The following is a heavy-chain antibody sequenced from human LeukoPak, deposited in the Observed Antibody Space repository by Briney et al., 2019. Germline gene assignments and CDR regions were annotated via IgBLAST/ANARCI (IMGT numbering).Heavy chain of an antibody. Sequence: PGGSLRLSCAASGFTFRSYAMSWVRQAPGKGLEWVSSIRGGGDSPHYADSVKGRFIISRDNSRNMLYLRLNGLRAEDTAVYYCAKYAGYYGSGSYSGDYCDYWGQGTLVTVSS. V-gene: IGHV3-23*01. CDR2: IRGGGDSP. CDR3: AKYAGYYGSGSYSGDYCDY. J-gene: IGHJ4*02. D-gene: IGHD3-10*01. CDR1: GFTFRSYA.